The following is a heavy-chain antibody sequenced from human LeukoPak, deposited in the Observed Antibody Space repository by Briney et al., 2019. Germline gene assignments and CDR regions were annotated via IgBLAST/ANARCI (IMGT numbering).Heavy chain of an antibody. V-gene: IGHV3-21*01. CDR2: LDTSGSYI. J-gene: IGHJ3*01. CDR3: ARGRSITLLRGVAMSDGFDV. D-gene: IGHD3-10*01. CDR1: GFTISNYG. Sequence: GGSLRLSCTASGFTISNYGLNCVRQAPGKGLEWVSFLDTSGSYIYYGDSAKGRVTISRDNAKNSLYLQMNGLRAEDTAVYYCARGRSITLLRGVAMSDGFDVWGQGAMVTVSS.